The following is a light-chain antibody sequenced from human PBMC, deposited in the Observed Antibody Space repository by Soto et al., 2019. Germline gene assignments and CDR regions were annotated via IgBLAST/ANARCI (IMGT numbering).Light chain of an antibody. J-gene: IGLJ2*01. CDR3: SSYTSSSTYVV. V-gene: IGLV2-14*01. CDR2: DVS. CDR1: SSDVGGYNY. Sequence: QSALTQPASVSGSPGQSITISCTGTSSDVGGYNYVSWYQQHPGKAPKVMISDVSDRPSGVSTRFSGSKSGNTASLTISGLQAEDEADYYCSSYTSSSTYVVFGGGTQLTVL.